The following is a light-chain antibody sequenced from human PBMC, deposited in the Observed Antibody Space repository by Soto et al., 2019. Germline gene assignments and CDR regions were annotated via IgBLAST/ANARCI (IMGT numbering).Light chain of an antibody. CDR2: GDS. V-gene: IGLV1-40*01. CDR3: QSYDSSLSGVI. CDR1: SSNIGPGYG. Sequence: QSVLTQPPSVSGAPGQRVTISCTGSSSNIGPGYGVHWYIQLPGTAPKLLVYGDSNRPSGVPDRFSGSKSDTSASLAITGLQAEDEADYYCQSYDSSLSGVIFGGGTQLTVL. J-gene: IGLJ2*01.